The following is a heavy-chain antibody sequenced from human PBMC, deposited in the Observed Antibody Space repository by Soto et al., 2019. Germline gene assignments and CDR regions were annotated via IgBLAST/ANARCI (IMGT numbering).Heavy chain of an antibody. V-gene: IGHV3-23*01. CDR2: ISGSGGST. D-gene: IGHD3-3*01. Sequence: QSGGSLRLSCAASGFTLRSYAMSWVRQAPGKGLEWVSAISGSGGSTYYADSVKGRFTISRDNSKNTLYLQMNSLRAEDTAVYYCAKWDDFWRGPLYYYYMDVWGKGTTVTVSS. CDR1: GFTLRSYA. CDR3: AKWDDFWRGPLYYYYMDV. J-gene: IGHJ6*03.